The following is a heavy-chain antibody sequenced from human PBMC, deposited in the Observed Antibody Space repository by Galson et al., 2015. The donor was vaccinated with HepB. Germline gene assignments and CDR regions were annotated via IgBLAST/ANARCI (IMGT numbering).Heavy chain of an antibody. CDR1: GYTFTSYY. Sequence: SVKVSCKASGYTFTSYYMHWVRQAPGQGLEWMGIINPSGGSTSYAQKFQGRVTMTRDTSTSTVYMELSSLRSEDTAVYYCARDQQDYYDSSGYGDFDYWGQGTLVTVSS. V-gene: IGHV1-46*01. J-gene: IGHJ4*02. CDR2: INPSGGST. D-gene: IGHD3-22*01. CDR3: ARDQQDYYDSSGYGDFDY.